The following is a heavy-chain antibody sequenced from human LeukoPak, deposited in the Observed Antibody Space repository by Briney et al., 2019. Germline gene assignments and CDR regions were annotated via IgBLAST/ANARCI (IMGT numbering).Heavy chain of an antibody. J-gene: IGHJ6*03. CDR3: ARGRRCSSTSCSVPYYYYYMDV. Sequence: SETLSLXCAVYGGSFSGYYWSWIRQPPGKGLEWIGEINHSGSTNYNPSLKSRVTISVDTSKNQFSLKLSSVTAADTAVYYCARGRRCSSTSCSVPYYYYYMDVWGEGTTVTVSS. D-gene: IGHD2-2*01. CDR2: INHSGST. CDR1: GGSFSGYY. V-gene: IGHV4-34*01.